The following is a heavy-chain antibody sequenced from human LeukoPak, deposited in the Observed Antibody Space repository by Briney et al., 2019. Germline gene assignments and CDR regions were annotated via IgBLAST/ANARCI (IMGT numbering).Heavy chain of an antibody. CDR1: GGSISSSNW. V-gene: IGHV4-4*02. J-gene: IGHJ6*03. CDR2: IYHSGST. Sequence: PSETLSLTCAVSGGSISSSNWWSWVRQPPGKGLEWIGEIYHSGSTNYNPSLKSRVTISVDTSKNQFSLKLSSVTAADTAVYYCARHSRWGSRYYYYYYVDVWGKGTAVTISS. D-gene: IGHD3-16*01. CDR3: ARHSRWGSRYYYYYYVDV.